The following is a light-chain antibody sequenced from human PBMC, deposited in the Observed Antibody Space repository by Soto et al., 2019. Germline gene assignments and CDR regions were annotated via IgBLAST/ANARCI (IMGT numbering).Light chain of an antibody. CDR2: LNSDGSH. CDR3: QTWGTGIRV. CDR1: SGHNNYA. V-gene: IGLV4-69*01. Sequence: QPVLTQSPSASASLGASVKLTCTLSSGHNNYAIAWHQQQPGKGPRYLMKLNSDGSHNKGDGIPDRFSGSSSGAERYLTISSLQSEDEADYYCQTWGTGIRVFGTGTKLTVL. J-gene: IGLJ1*01.